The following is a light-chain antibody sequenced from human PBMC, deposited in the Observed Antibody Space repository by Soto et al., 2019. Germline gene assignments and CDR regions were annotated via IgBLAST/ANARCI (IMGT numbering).Light chain of an antibody. Sequence: ELVLTQSPGTLSLSPGDRATLSCRASQSVSSTYLAWYQQRPGQAPRLLIYSSSSRASGIPDRFSGSGSGTDFTLTISRLEPEDFAVYYCQQYRTSPPPWTFGQGTKVDIK. J-gene: IGKJ1*01. V-gene: IGKV3-20*01. CDR1: QSVSSTY. CDR2: SSS. CDR3: QQYRTSPPPWT.